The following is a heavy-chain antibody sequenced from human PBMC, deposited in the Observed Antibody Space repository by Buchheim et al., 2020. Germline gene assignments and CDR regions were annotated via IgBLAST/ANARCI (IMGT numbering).Heavy chain of an antibody. V-gene: IGHV4-61*02. Sequence: QVRLQESGPGLVKPSQTLSLTCTVSGDSINTDRYYWKWLRQPAGKGLEWIGHFYTSGNIDYNPSLRSRVTISVDTSKNQFSLRLTSVTAADTAVYFCARDRKGYSGPKDWDWGQGTL. J-gene: IGHJ4*02. CDR1: GDSINTDRYY. CDR2: FYTSGNI. D-gene: IGHD5-12*01. CDR3: ARDRKGYSGPKDWD.